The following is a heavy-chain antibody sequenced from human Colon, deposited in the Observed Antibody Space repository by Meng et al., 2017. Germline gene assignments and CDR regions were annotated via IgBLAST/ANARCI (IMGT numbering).Heavy chain of an antibody. CDR1: SGSISSSNW. J-gene: IGHJ4*02. Sequence: QVQLQESGPGLVKPSGTLSLPCAVSSGSISSSNWWSWVCQPPGKGLEWIGEISQSGTTYYNPSLKSRVTITGDWSKNQFSLNLNSVTAADTALYYCVRQGMTSYSWGYWGQGTLVTVSS. CDR3: VRQGMTSYSWGY. D-gene: IGHD3-9*01. V-gene: IGHV4-4*02. CDR2: ISQSGTT.